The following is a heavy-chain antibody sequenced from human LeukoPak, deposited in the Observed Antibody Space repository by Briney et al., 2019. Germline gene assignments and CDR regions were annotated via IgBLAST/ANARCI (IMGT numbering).Heavy chain of an antibody. Sequence: GGSLRLPCAASGFTVSSNYMSWVRQAPGKGLEWVSVIYSGGGTYYADSVKGRFTISRDNSKNTLFLQMNSLRAGDTAVYYCARDSIAVAGTDYWGQGTLVTVSS. CDR1: GFTVSSNY. CDR2: IYSGGGT. CDR3: ARDSIAVAGTDY. D-gene: IGHD6-19*01. V-gene: IGHV3-66*01. J-gene: IGHJ4*02.